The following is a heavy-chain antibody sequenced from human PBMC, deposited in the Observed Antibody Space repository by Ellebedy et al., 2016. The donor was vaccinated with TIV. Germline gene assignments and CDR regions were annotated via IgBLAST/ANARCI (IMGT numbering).Heavy chain of an antibody. CDR1: GFTFSSYS. D-gene: IGHD2/OR15-2a*01. CDR2: ISSTSSTI. Sequence: PGGSLRLSCAASGFTFSSYSINWVRQDTGKGLEWVAYISSTSSTIYYADSVKGRFTISRDNAKNSLYLQMNSLRAEDTAVYYCSRGSRFLAMIPIDYWGQGTLVTVSS. V-gene: IGHV3-48*01. CDR3: SRGSRFLAMIPIDY. J-gene: IGHJ4*02.